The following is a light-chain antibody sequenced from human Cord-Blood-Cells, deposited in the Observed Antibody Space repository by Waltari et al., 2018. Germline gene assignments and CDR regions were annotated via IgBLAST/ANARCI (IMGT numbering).Light chain of an antibody. CDR2: DAS. CDR1: QGISNY. CDR3: QQYDNLPIT. Sequence: DIQMTQSPSSLSASVGDRVTITCQASQGISNYLNWYQQKPGKAPKLLIYDASNLETGVPARFSGSGSGTDFTFTSSSLQPEDIATYYCQQYDNLPITFGQGTRLEIK. V-gene: IGKV1-33*01. J-gene: IGKJ5*01.